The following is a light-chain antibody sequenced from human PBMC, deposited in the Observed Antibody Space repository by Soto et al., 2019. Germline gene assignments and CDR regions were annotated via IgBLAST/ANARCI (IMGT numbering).Light chain of an antibody. V-gene: IGKV3-15*01. Sequence: EIVMTQSPATLSLSPGERATLSCRASQSVSSNLAWYQQKPGQAPRLLIYGASTRATGVPARFSGSGSGTEFTLTISSLQSEDFVVYYCQQYNNWPPWTFGQGTKVEI. CDR3: QQYNNWPPWT. CDR1: QSVSSN. CDR2: GAS. J-gene: IGKJ1*01.